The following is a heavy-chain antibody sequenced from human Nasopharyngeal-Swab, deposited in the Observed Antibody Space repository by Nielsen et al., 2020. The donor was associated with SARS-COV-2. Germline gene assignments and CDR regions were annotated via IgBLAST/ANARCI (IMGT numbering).Heavy chain of an antibody. CDR2: IYYSGST. Sequence: WIRQPPGKGLEWIGSIYYSGSTYYNPSLKSRVTISVDTSKNQFSLKLSPVTAADTAVYYCARWRIAAAGNNWFDPWGQGTLVTVSS. V-gene: IGHV4-39*01. CDR3: ARWRIAAAGNNWFDP. J-gene: IGHJ5*02. D-gene: IGHD6-13*01.